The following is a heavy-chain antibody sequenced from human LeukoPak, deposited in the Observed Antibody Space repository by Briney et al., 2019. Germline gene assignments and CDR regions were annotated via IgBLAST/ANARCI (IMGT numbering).Heavy chain of an antibody. D-gene: IGHD3-22*01. J-gene: IGHJ4*02. CDR3: ANDYDSSGYYYY. V-gene: IGHV3-30-3*02. CDR2: ISYDGSNK. CDR1: GGTFSSYA. Sequence: SCKASGGTFSSYAISWVRQAPGKGLEWVAVISYDGSNKYYADSVKGRFTISRDNSKNTLYLQMNSLRAEDTAVYYCANDYDSSGYYYYWGQGTLVTVSS.